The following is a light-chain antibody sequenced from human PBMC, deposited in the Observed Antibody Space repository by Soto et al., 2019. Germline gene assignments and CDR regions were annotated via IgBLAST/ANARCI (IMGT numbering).Light chain of an antibody. V-gene: IGLV2-11*01. CDR3: CSYAGTYNII. CDR1: SSDVGGFNY. CDR2: DVS. Sequence: QSALTQPRSVSGSPGQSVTISCTGTSSDVGGFNYVSWYQQHPGKAPKLMIYDVSKRPSGVPDRFSGSKSGNTASLTISGLQAEDEANYYRCSYAGTYNIIFGGGTTL. J-gene: IGLJ2*01.